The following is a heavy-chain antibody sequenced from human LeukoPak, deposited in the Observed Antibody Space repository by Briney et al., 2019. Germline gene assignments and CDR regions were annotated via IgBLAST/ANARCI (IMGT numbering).Heavy chain of an antibody. CDR1: GYSISSAYY. V-gene: IGHV4-38-2*02. J-gene: IGHJ4*02. Sequence: PSETLSLTCTVSGYSISSAYYWGWIRQPPGKGLEWIGNIYHSGNTYYNPSLKSRVTISVDTSKNQFSLNLYSVTAADTAVYYCARRVGSSDCFDYWGQGTLVTVSS. CDR3: ARRVGSSDCFDY. CDR2: IYHSGNT. D-gene: IGHD6-6*01.